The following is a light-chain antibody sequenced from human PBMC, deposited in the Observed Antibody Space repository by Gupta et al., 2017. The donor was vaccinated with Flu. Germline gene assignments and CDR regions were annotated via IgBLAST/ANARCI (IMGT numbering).Light chain of an antibody. CDR1: QSVGSSY. CDR2: AAP. CDR3: QQYSSSLT. Sequence: EVVLTQSPGTLSLSPGDRATLSCRASQSVGSSYLAWYQLKPGQTPRLLIYAAPSRATGIPDRFIGSGSGTDFTLTVSRLEPEDFALYYCQQYSSSLTFGQGTRLEIK. V-gene: IGKV3-20*01. J-gene: IGKJ5*01.